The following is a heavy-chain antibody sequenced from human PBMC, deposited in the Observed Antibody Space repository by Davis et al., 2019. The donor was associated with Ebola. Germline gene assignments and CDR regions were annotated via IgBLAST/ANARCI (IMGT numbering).Heavy chain of an antibody. J-gene: IGHJ4*02. Sequence: ASVNVSCKASGYTFITRYTFSTQNILWLRHASGQGLEWMGIISPGAGSTTYAQKFQDRVTMTRDTSTSTVYMELSSLRSEDTALYYCASVSRDDYNSHDYWGQRTRLTVSS. D-gene: IGHD5-24*01. CDR3: ASVSRDDYNSHDY. V-gene: IGHV1-46*01. CDR2: ISPGAGST. CDR1: GYTFITRYTFSTQN.